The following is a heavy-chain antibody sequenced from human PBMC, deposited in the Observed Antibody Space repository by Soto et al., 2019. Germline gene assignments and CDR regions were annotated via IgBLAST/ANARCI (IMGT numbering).Heavy chain of an antibody. V-gene: IGHV2-5*02. CDR3: AHVYGGYDNSDY. D-gene: IGHD5-12*01. Sequence: KESGPTLVKPTQTLTLTCTFAGLSLSTSGVGVGGIRQPPGKALEWLALIYWDDDKRYSPSLKSRLTITKDTSKNQVVLTMTNMDPVDTATYYCAHVYGGYDNSDYWGQGTLVTVSS. CDR2: IYWDDDK. J-gene: IGHJ4*02. CDR1: GLSLSTSGVG.